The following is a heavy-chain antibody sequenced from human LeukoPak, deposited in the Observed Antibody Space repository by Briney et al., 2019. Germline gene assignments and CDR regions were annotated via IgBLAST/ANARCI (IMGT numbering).Heavy chain of an antibody. CDR3: AKDWWRWLQKYYFDY. J-gene: IGHJ4*02. V-gene: IGHV3-30*18. CDR2: ISYDGSNK. CDR1: GLTFSSYG. Sequence: GGSLRLSCAASGLTFSSYGMHWVRQAPGKGLEWVAVISYDGSNKYYADSVKGRFTISRDNSKNTLYLQMNSLRAEDTAVYYCAKDWWRWLQKYYFDYWGQGTLVTVSS. D-gene: IGHD5-24*01.